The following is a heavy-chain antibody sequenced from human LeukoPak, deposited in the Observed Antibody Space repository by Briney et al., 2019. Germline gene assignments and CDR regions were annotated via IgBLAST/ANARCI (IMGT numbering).Heavy chain of an antibody. D-gene: IGHD4-23*01. CDR3: ASERGDLYGGNSGYYYYGMDV. V-gene: IGHV1-69*13. CDR2: IIPIFGTA. CDR1: GYTFTSYG. J-gene: IGHJ6*02. Sequence: SVKVSCKASGYTFTSYGISWVRQAPGQGLEWMGGIIPIFGTANYAQKFQGRVTITADESTSTAYMELSSLRSEDTAVYYCASERGDLYGGNSGYYYYGMDVWGQGTTVTVSS.